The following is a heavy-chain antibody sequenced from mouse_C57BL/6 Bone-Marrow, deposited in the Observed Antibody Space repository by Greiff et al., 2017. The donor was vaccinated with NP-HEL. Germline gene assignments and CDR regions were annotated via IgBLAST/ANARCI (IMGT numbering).Heavy chain of an antibody. D-gene: IGHD1-1*02. V-gene: IGHV1-12*01. J-gene: IGHJ1*03. Sequence: LQQSGAELVRPGASVKISCKASGYTFTSYNMHWVKQTPRQGLEWIGAIYPGNGDTSYNQKFKGKATLTVDKSSSTAYMQLSSLTSEDSAVYFCAKSLLLLFYWYFDVWGTGTTVTVSS. CDR1: GYTFTSYN. CDR3: AKSLLLLFYWYFDV. CDR2: IYPGNGDT.